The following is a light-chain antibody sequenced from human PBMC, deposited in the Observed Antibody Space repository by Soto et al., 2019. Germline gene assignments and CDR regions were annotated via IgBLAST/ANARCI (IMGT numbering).Light chain of an antibody. Sequence: EIVLTQSPGTLSLSPGERAALSCRASQSVSSSYLAWYQQKPGQAPRLLIYGASSRATGIPDRFSGSGSGTDFTLTISGLEPEDFAVYYCQQRTNWPPLTFGGGTKVDIK. J-gene: IGKJ4*01. V-gene: IGKV3D-20*02. CDR2: GAS. CDR1: QSVSSSY. CDR3: QQRTNWPPLT.